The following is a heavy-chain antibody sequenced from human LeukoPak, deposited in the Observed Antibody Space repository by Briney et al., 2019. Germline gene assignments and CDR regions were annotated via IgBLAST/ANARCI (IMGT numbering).Heavy chain of an antibody. D-gene: IGHD5-24*01. CDR3: ARDGVEVRSPRPFAH. V-gene: IGHV4-38-2*02. J-gene: IGHJ4*02. CDR1: DYSISSGFY. CDR2: IHHSGPT. Sequence: SETLSLTCIVSDYSISSGFYWGWIRQAPGKGPEWIGNIHHSGPTFYNPSLKSRVTISVDTSRNHFSLKLSSVTAADTAMYYWARDGVEVRSPRPFAHWGPGILVTVSS.